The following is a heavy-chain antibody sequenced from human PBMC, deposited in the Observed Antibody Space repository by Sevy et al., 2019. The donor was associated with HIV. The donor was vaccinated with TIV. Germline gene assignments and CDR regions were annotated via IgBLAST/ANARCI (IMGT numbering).Heavy chain of an antibody. CDR2: IWHDGSEK. J-gene: IGHJ4*02. D-gene: IGHD6-13*01. CDR1: GFTFSKYG. CDR3: VGDPQINDIAETGIIH. V-gene: IGHV3-33*01. Sequence: GGSLRLSCAASGFTFSKYGMHWVRQAPGKGLEWVAVIWHDGSEKYYADSVKGRFTISRDNSKDTMYLQMSSLRADDTAVYYCVGDPQINDIAETGIIHWGQGTLVTVSS.